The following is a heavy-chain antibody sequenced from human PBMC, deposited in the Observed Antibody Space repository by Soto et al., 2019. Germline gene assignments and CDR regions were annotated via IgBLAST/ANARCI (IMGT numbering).Heavy chain of an antibody. Sequence: PSETLSLTCTVSGGSISSGDYYWSWIRQPPGKGLEWIGYIYYSGSTYYNPSLKSRVTISVDTSKNQFSLKLSSVTAADTAVYYCARGYQLLYDYFDYWGQGTLVTVSS. CDR1: GGSISSGDYY. CDR2: IYYSGST. D-gene: IGHD2-2*02. J-gene: IGHJ4*02. V-gene: IGHV4-30-4*01. CDR3: ARGYQLLYDYFDY.